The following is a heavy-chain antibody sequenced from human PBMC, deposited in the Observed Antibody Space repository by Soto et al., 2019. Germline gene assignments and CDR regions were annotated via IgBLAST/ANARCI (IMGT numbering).Heavy chain of an antibody. J-gene: IGHJ4*02. D-gene: IGHD3-10*01. CDR1: GFTFSSHS. CDR3: AREWSTSGDLDY. CDR2: ISYDGSIK. Sequence: QVQLVEAGGGVVQPGMSLRLSCAASGFTFSSHSIQWVRQTPGKGPEWVAVISYDGSIKYYADSVRGRFTISRDNSKNTLYLQMNSLRPEDTALYYCAREWSTSGDLDYWGQGTLVIVSS. V-gene: IGHV3-30-3*01.